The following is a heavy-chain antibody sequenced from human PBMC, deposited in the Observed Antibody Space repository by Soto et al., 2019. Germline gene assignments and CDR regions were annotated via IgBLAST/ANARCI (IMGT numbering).Heavy chain of an antibody. J-gene: IGHJ3*02. CDR1: GFTFDDYA. CDR3: AKDIGYCSSTSCYYEGLDAFDI. V-gene: IGHV3-9*01. CDR2: ISWNGGSI. D-gene: IGHD2-2*03. Sequence: EVQLVESGGGLVQPGRSLRLSCAASGFTFDDYAMHWVRQAPGKGLEWVSGISWNGGSIGYADSVKGRFTISKDNAKNSLYLQLNRLRAEDTALYYCAKDIGYCSSTSCYYEGLDAFDIWGQGTMVTVSS.